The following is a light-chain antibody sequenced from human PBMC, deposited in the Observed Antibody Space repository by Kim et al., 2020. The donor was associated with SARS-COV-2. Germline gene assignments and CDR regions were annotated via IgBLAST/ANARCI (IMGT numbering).Light chain of an antibody. CDR1: QSVSSN. J-gene: IGKJ2*01. V-gene: IGKV3-15*01. Sequence: SVSPGERAPLSCRASQSVSSNLAWYQQKPGQAPRLLIYGASTRATGIPARFSGSGSGTEFTLTISSLQSEDFAVYYCQQYNNWPHTFGQGTKLEI. CDR3: QQYNNWPHT. CDR2: GAS.